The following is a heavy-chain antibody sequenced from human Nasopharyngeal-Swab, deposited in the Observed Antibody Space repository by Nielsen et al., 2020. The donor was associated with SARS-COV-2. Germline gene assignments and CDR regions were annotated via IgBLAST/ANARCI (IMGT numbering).Heavy chain of an antibody. CDR2: SRSKAYGGTT. Sequence: GGSLRLPCTALGFTFVDYAMSWFRKAPGKGLEWVGFSRSKAYGGTTEYPASVKGRFTISRNDSKSIAYLQMNSLKTEDTGVYYCTPQQQPRRCWFDPWGQGTLVTVSS. V-gene: IGHV3-49*03. D-gene: IGHD6-13*01. CDR1: GFTFVDYA. J-gene: IGHJ5*02. CDR3: TPQQQPRRCWFDP.